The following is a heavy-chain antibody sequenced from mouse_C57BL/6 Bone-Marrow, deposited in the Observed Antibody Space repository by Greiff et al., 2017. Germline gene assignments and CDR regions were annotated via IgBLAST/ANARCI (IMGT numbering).Heavy chain of an antibody. CDR2: VYPGDGDT. Sequence: VQLQESGAELVKPGASVKISCKASGYAFSSYWMNWVKQRPGKGLEWIGQVYPGDGDTNYNGKFKGKATLTADKSSSTAYMQLRSLTSEDAAVYFCARSHFYYYGYYWGQGTTLTVSS. V-gene: IGHV1-80*01. J-gene: IGHJ2*01. CDR1: GYAFSSYW. D-gene: IGHD1-1*01. CDR3: ARSHFYYYGYY.